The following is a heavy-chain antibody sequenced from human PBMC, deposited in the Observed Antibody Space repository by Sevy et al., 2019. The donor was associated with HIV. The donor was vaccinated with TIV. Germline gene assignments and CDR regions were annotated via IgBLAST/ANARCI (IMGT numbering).Heavy chain of an antibody. D-gene: IGHD2-21*01. CDR1: GYTFGHVDYA. V-gene: IGHV1-18*01. J-gene: IGHJ6*01. Sequence: ASVKVSCKTSGYTFGHVDYAINWVRQAPGQGLEWMGWISGDYDHTKYVEKFQGRLALTTDTSTGTAYMELKRLTLDDTATYFCARVASRHTDFWGQGTTVTVSS. CDR3: ARVASRHTDF. CDR2: ISGDYDHT.